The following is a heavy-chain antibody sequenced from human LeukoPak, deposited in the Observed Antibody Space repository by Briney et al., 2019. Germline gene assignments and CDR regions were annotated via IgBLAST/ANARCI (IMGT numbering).Heavy chain of an antibody. D-gene: IGHD6-19*01. Sequence: GGSLRLSCAASGFTFSSYAMSWVRQAPGKGLEWVSAISGSGGSTYYADSVKGRFTISRDNSKNTLYLQMNSLRAEETAVYYCVKDRTQYSSGFFDYWGQGTLVTVSS. CDR1: GFTFSSYA. V-gene: IGHV3-23*01. CDR2: ISGSGGST. J-gene: IGHJ4*02. CDR3: VKDRTQYSSGFFDY.